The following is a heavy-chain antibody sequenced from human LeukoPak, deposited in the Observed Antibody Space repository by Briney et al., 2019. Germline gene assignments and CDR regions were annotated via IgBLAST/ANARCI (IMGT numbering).Heavy chain of an antibody. Sequence: AGGSLRLSCAASGFTFSSYAMSWVRQAPGKGLEWVSAISGSGGTTYFADSVKGRFTISRDNSKNTLYLQMSSLRAEDTAVYYCARGYSYTYIFDYWGQGTLVTVSS. CDR1: GFTFSSYA. CDR2: ISGSGGTT. CDR3: ARGYSYTYIFDY. V-gene: IGHV3-23*01. J-gene: IGHJ4*02. D-gene: IGHD5-18*01.